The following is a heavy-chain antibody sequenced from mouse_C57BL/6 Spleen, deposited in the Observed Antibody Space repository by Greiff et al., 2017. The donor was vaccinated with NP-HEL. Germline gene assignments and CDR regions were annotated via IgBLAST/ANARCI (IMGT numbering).Heavy chain of an antibody. V-gene: IGHV1-19*01. CDR2: INPYNGGT. CDR3: ASGAGGRFAY. Sequence: EVQLQQSGPVLVKPGASVKMSCKASGYTFTDYYMNWVKQSHGKSLEWIGVINPYNGGTSYNQKFKGKATLTVDKSSSTAYMELNSLTSEDSAVYYCASGAGGRFAYWGQGTLVTVSA. J-gene: IGHJ3*01. CDR1: GYTFTDYY.